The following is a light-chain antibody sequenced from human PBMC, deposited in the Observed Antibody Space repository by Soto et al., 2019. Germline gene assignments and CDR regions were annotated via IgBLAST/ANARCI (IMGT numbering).Light chain of an antibody. CDR1: QSVTSNF. CDR2: GAS. J-gene: IGKJ2*01. Sequence: EIVLTQSPGTLSLSPGERATLSCRASQSVTSNFLAWYQQKPGQPPGLLIYGASSRATSIPDRFSSSGSGTEFTLTISRLEPEDFAMYYCQHYGSSPATFGQGTKLEIK. V-gene: IGKV3-20*01. CDR3: QHYGSSPAT.